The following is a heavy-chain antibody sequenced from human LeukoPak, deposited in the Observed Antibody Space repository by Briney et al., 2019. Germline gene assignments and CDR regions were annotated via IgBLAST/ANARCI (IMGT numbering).Heavy chain of an antibody. J-gene: IGHJ4*02. CDR2: ISAYNGNT. CDR3: ARVASVIVGATTADFDY. CDR1: GYTFTSYG. D-gene: IGHD1-26*01. V-gene: IGHV1-18*01. Sequence: GASVKVSCKASGYTFTSYGISWVRQAPGQGLEWMGWISAYNGNTNYAQKLQGRVTMTTDTSTSTAYMELRSLRSDDTAVYYCARVASVIVGATTADFDYWGQGTLVTVSS.